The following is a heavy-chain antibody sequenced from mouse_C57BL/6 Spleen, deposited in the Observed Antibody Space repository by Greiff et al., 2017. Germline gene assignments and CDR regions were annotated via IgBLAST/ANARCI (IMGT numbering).Heavy chain of an antibody. D-gene: IGHD1-2*01. J-gene: IGHJ4*01. CDR1: GYAFSSSW. CDR2: IYPGDGDT. V-gene: IGHV1-82*01. Sequence: QVQLKQSGPELVKPGASVKISCKASGYAFSSSWMNWVKQRPGKGLEWIGRIYPGDGDTNYNGKFKGKATLTADKSSSTAYMQLSSLTSEDSAVYFCARGTTALMGDYWGQGTSVTVSS. CDR3: ARGTTALMGDY.